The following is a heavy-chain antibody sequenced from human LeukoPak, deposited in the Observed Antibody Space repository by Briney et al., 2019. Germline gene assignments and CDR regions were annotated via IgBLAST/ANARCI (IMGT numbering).Heavy chain of an antibody. V-gene: IGHV4-39*01. CDR2: IYYSGST. Sequence: SETLSLTCTVSGGSISSSSYYWGWIRQPPGKGLEWIGSIYYSGSTYYNPSLKSRVTISVDTSKNQFSPKLSSVTAAGTAVYYCASSSSGYYALFDYWGQGTLVTVSS. J-gene: IGHJ4*02. CDR1: GGSISSSSYY. CDR3: ASSSSGYYALFDY. D-gene: IGHD3-22*01.